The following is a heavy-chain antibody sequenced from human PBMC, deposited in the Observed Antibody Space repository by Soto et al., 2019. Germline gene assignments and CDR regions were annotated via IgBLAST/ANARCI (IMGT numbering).Heavy chain of an antibody. CDR1: GYTFTSYG. CDR3: ARDGGHCSGGSCYHLEKFGMDV. Sequence: QVQLVQSGAEVKKPGASVKVSCKASGYTFTSYGISWVRQAPGQGLEWMGWISAYNGNTNYAQKLQGRVTMTTVTSTSTAYMELRSLRSDDTAVYYCARDGGHCSGGSCYHLEKFGMDVWGQGTTVTVSS. V-gene: IGHV1-18*01. D-gene: IGHD2-15*01. J-gene: IGHJ6*02. CDR2: ISAYNGNT.